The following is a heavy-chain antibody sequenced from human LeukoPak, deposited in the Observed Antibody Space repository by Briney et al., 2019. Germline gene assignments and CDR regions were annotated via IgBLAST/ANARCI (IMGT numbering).Heavy chain of an antibody. D-gene: IGHD3-22*01. CDR3: AKDRFFHDSSGFVYFQH. Sequence: GGSLRLSCAASGFTFSSYGMHWVRQAPGKGLEWVAVISYDGSNKYYADSVKGRSTISRDNSKNTLYLQMNSLRAEDTAVYYCAKDRFFHDSSGFVYFQHWGQGTLVTVSS. CDR2: ISYDGSNK. J-gene: IGHJ1*01. CDR1: GFTFSSYG. V-gene: IGHV3-30*18.